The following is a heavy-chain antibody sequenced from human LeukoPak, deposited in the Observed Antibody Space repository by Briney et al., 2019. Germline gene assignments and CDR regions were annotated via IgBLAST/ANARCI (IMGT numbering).Heavy chain of an antibody. J-gene: IGHJ4*02. CDR2: INPNSGGT. D-gene: IGHD3-3*01. CDR3: ARDTGYDFWSGYYGFDY. V-gene: IGHV1-2*02. Sequence: ASVKVSCKASGYTFTGYYMHWVRQAPGQGLEWMGWINPNSGGTNYAQEFQGRVTMTRDTSISTAYMELSRLRSDDTAVYYCARDTGYDFWSGYYGFDYWGQGTLVTVSS. CDR1: GYTFTGYY.